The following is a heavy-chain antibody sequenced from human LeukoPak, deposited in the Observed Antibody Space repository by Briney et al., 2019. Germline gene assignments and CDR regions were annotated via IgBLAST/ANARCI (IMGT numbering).Heavy chain of an antibody. Sequence: GGSLRLSCAASGFTFSNYAMSWVRQPPAQGMEWVSSRDNNDATTNYADSVRGRFTIARDTAKNTLHLQMNSLRAEDTAVYYCAKDTSIGRYGTNGVCSPVDYWGQGTLVTVSA. D-gene: IGHD2-8*01. CDR2: RDNNDATT. J-gene: IGHJ4*02. V-gene: IGHV3-23*01. CDR3: AKDTSIGRYGTNGVCSPVDY. CDR1: GFTFSNYA.